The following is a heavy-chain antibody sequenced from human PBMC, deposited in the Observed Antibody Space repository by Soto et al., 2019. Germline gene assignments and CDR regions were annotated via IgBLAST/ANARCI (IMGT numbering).Heavy chain of an antibody. J-gene: IGHJ5*02. Sequence: PSETLSLTCTVSGGSISSTTHYWGWIRQPPGKGLEWIGNIYYNGFTYYNPSLKRPVTISVDTAKNQFSLKLTSVTAADTAVYYCARHNPPLSIAEQFDPWGQGTLVTVSS. CDR2: IYYNGFT. D-gene: IGHD6-13*01. CDR3: ARHNPPLSIAEQFDP. V-gene: IGHV4-39*01. CDR1: GGSISSTTHY.